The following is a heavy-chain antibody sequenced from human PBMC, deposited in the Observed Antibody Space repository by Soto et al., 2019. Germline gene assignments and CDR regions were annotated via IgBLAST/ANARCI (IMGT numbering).Heavy chain of an antibody. Sequence: ASVKVSCKASGGTFSSYTISWVRQAPGQGLEWMGRIIPILGIANYAQKFQGRVTITADKSTSTAYMELSSLRSEDTAVYYCAREVGPGEYDFWSGPIWFDPWGQGTLVTVS. V-gene: IGHV1-69*04. CDR3: AREVGPGEYDFWSGPIWFDP. D-gene: IGHD3-3*01. J-gene: IGHJ5*02. CDR2: IIPILGIA. CDR1: GGTFSSYT.